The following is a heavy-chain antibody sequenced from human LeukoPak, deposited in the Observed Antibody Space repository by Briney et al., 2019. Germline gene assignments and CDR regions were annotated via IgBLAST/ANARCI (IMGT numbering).Heavy chain of an antibody. CDR2: IYYSGST. J-gene: IGHJ6*03. Sequence: SETLSLTCTVSGGSISSYYWSWIRQPPGKGLEWIGYIYYSGSTNYNPSLKSRVTISVDTSKNQFSLKLSSVTAADTAVYYCARLAPGASSSWEYYYYYMDVWGKGTTVTVSS. V-gene: IGHV4-59*01. D-gene: IGHD6-13*01. CDR3: ARLAPGASSSWEYYYYYMDV. CDR1: GGSISSYY.